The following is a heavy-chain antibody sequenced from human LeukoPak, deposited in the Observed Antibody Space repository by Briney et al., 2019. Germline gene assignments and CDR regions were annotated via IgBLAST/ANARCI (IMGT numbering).Heavy chain of an antibody. Sequence: SETLSLTCAVYGGSFSGYYWSWIRQPPGKGLEWIGEISHSGSTNYNPSLKSRLTISVDTSKNQFSLKLSSVTAADTAVYYCARVSLRFGELMYWGQGTLVTVSS. CDR2: ISHSGST. CDR3: ARVSLRFGELMY. V-gene: IGHV4-34*01. CDR1: GGSFSGYY. D-gene: IGHD3-10*01. J-gene: IGHJ4*02.